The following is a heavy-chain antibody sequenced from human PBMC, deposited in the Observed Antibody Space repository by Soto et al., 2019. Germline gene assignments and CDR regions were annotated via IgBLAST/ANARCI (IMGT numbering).Heavy chain of an antibody. V-gene: IGHV1-18*01. D-gene: IGHD2-2*01. Sequence: QVQLVQSGGEVKRPGASVKVSCQTSDYTFSSYGITWVRQSPGQPLEWLGGLSQYSDVTNYAQKFQGRVSMTTDTAMTTAYMELRSARSDDTAGYYFARVVPGAEAWFGAWGQGTLVTVSS. CDR2: LSQYSDVT. J-gene: IGHJ5*02. CDR1: DYTFSSYG. CDR3: ARVVPGAEAWFGA.